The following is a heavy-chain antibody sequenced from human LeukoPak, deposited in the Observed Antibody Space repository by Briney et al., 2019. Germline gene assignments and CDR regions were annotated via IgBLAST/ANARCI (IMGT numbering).Heavy chain of an antibody. CDR2: ISSSSSYI. CDR3: ARAPTLHCSSTSCYDGGY. V-gene: IGHV3-21*01. J-gene: IGHJ4*02. Sequence: PGGSLRLSCAASGFTFSSYSVNWVRQAPGKGLEWVSSISSSSSYIYYADSVKGRFTISRDNAKNSLYLQMNSLRAEDTAVYYCARAPTLHCSSTSCYDGGYWGQGTLVTVSS. D-gene: IGHD2-2*01. CDR1: GFTFSSYS.